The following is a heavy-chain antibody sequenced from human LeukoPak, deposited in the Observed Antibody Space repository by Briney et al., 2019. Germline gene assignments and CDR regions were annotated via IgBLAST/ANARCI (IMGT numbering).Heavy chain of an antibody. Sequence: PSETLSLTCGVSDDSISGHFWTWIRQPPGKALEWVGYIHSSRGTKYNPSLESRASLSLDASKNQFSLRLNSVTAADTAVYYCARLHCSSSSCLFPVFGYTNWFDPWGQGTLVTVSS. CDR2: IHSSRGT. V-gene: IGHV4-59*11. CDR3: ARLHCSSSSCLFPVFGYTNWFDP. J-gene: IGHJ5*02. D-gene: IGHD2-2*01. CDR1: DDSISGHF.